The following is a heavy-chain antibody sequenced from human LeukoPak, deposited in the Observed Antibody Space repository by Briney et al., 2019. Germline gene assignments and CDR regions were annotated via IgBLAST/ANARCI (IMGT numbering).Heavy chain of an antibody. D-gene: IGHD6-13*01. CDR2: IYTSGST. V-gene: IGHV4-4*07. J-gene: IGHJ4*02. Sequence: SETLSLTCTVSGGSISGYYWIWIRQPAGKGLEWIGRIYTSGSTNYNPSLKSRVTMSVDTSKNQFSLKLSSVTAADTAVYYCARSQLVRDDYFDYRGQGTLVTVSS. CDR1: GGSISGYY. CDR3: ARSQLVRDDYFDY.